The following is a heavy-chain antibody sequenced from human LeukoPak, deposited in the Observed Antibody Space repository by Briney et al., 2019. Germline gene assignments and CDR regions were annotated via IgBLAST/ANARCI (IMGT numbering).Heavy chain of an antibody. CDR3: ARVVEGYYFDY. CDR2: IYSGGSK. J-gene: IGHJ4*02. D-gene: IGHD3-10*01. V-gene: IGHV3-66*01. CDR1: VFTVSSNY. Sequence: GGSLRLSCVASVFTVSSNYMSWVRQALGEGLEWVSVIYSGGSKYYADSVKGRFTISRDNSKNTLYLQMNSLRAEDTAVYYCARVVEGYYFDYWGQGTLVTVSS.